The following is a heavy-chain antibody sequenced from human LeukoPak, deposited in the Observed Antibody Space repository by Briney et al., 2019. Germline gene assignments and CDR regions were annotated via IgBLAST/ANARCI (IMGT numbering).Heavy chain of an antibody. CDR2: INHSGST. D-gene: IGHD3-3*01. Sequence: SETLSLTCAVYGGSFSGYYWSWIRQPPGKGLEWIWEINHSGSTNYNPSLKSRVTISVDTSKNQFSLKLSSVTAADTAVYYCARGYTIFGEPPGYWGQGTLVTVSS. J-gene: IGHJ4*02. CDR1: GGSFSGYY. CDR3: ARGYTIFGEPPGY. V-gene: IGHV4-34*01.